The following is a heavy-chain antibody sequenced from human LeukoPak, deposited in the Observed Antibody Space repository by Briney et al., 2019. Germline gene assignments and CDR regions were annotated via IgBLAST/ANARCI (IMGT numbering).Heavy chain of an antibody. Sequence: SETLSLTCAVYGASFNTDYWTWIRQSPDKGLEWIGEVKHDGDTNVNPSLRSRVVMSVDASKKQFSLKMTSVTAADTAIYFCARGPVALPNDRLSLFFDFWGQGTLVTVSS. CDR2: VKHDGDT. D-gene: IGHD2-8*01. CDR1: GASFNTDY. CDR3: ARGPVALPNDRLSLFFDF. V-gene: IGHV4-34*01. J-gene: IGHJ5*01.